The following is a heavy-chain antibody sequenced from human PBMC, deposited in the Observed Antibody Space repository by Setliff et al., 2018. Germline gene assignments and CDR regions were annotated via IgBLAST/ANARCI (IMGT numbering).Heavy chain of an antibody. J-gene: IGHJ6*03. D-gene: IGHD1-26*01. Sequence: TSETLFLTCTVSGDSINSRTNYWSWIRQPPGKGLEYIGYINYSGSTNYNPSLKSRVTISGDTSKNQVSLRLSSVTAADTAVYYCATRKSSGRLYYMDVWGKGTTVTVSS. CDR2: INYSGST. CDR1: GDSINSRTNY. CDR3: ATRKSSGRLYYMDV. V-gene: IGHV4-61*01.